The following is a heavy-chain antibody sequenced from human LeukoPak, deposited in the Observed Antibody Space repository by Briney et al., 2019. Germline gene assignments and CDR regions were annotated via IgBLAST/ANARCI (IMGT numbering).Heavy chain of an antibody. V-gene: IGHV4-61*02. Sequence: TSQTLSLTCTVSGGSISSGSYYWSWIRQPAGKGLEWIGRIYTSGSTNYNPSLKSRVTISVDTSKNQFSLKLSSVTAADTAVYYSASSWEFGDYYGSGSYYYYFDYWGQGTLVTVSS. CDR2: IYTSGST. D-gene: IGHD3-10*01. J-gene: IGHJ4*02. CDR1: GGSISSGSYY. CDR3: ASSWEFGDYYGSGSYYYYFDY.